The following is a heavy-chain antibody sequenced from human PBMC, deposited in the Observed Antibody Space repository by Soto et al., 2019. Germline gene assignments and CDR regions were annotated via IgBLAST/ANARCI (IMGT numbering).Heavy chain of an antibody. CDR1: GVSISSGDYY. D-gene: IGHD2-2*01. J-gene: IGHJ6*02. CDR2: IYYSGST. V-gene: IGHV4-30-4*01. CDR3: AREVVPAAIDDLGMDV. Sequence: PSETLSLTCTVSGVSISSGDYYWSWIRQPPGKGLEWIGYIYYSGSTYYNPSLKSRVTISVDTSKNQFSLKLSSVTAADTAVYYCAREVVPAAIDDLGMDVWGQGTTVTVSS.